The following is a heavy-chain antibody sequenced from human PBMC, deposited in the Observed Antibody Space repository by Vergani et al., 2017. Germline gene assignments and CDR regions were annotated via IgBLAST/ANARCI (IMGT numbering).Heavy chain of an antibody. Sequence: EVQLLESGGGLVQPGGSLRLSCAASGFTFSSYAMSWVRQAPGKGLEWVSAISGSGGSTYYADSVKGRFTISSDNSTNTLYLQMNSLRAEDTAVYYCAKDPHYDFWSGYYNYYYYYGMDVWGQGTTVTVSS. V-gene: IGHV3-23*01. CDR1: GFTFSSYA. CDR3: AKDPHYDFWSGYYNYYYYYGMDV. D-gene: IGHD3-3*01. J-gene: IGHJ6*02. CDR2: ISGSGGST.